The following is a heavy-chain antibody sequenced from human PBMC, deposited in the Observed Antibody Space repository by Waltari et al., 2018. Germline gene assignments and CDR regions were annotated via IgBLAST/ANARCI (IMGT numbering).Heavy chain of an antibody. CDR2: INHSGST. CDR3: ARAQFRRAFDI. D-gene: IGHD2-21*01. V-gene: IGHV4-34*01. CDR1: GGSFSGYY. J-gene: IGHJ3*02. Sequence: QVQLQQWGAGLLKPSETLSLTCAVYGGSFSGYYWSWIRQPPGKGLEWIGEINHSGSTNYNPTVKSRVTISVDTSTNQFSLKLSSVTAADTAVYYCARAQFRRAFDIWGQGTMVTVSS.